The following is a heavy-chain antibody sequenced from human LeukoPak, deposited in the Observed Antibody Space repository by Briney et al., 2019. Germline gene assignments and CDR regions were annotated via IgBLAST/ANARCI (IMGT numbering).Heavy chain of an antibody. D-gene: IGHD2-21*02. J-gene: IGHJ4*02. Sequence: GGPLRLSCAASGFTFSSYEMNWVRQAPGKGREWVSYISSSGSTIYYADSAKGRFTISRDNAKNSLYLQMNSLRSEDTAVYYCAFGGDWGYFDYWGQGTLVTVSS. CDR2: ISSSGSTI. CDR1: GFTFSSYE. CDR3: AFGGDWGYFDY. V-gene: IGHV3-48*03.